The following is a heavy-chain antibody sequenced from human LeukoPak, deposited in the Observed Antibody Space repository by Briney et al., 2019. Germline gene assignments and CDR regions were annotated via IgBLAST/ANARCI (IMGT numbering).Heavy chain of an antibody. V-gene: IGHV3-48*01. D-gene: IGHD1-14*01. Sequence: AGGSLRLSCAASGFTFSSYSMNWVRQAPGKGLEWVSYISSSSSTIYYADSVKGRFTISRDNAKNSLYLQMNSLRAEDTAVYYCAREAGSLPFDYWGQGTLVTVSS. CDR3: AREAGSLPFDY. J-gene: IGHJ4*02. CDR1: GFTFSSYS. CDR2: ISSSSSTI.